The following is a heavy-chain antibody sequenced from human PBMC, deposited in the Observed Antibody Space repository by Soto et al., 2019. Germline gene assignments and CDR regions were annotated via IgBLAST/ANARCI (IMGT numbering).Heavy chain of an antibody. V-gene: IGHV3-33*01. CDR3: ARGGQSSSWYRLEAYFFDY. J-gene: IGHJ4*02. CDR1: GFTFKSYG. Sequence: QVQLVESGGGVVQPGRSLRLSCEASGFTFKSYGMHWVRQAPGKGLEWVAVVWYDGTNKKYADSVKGRFNIYRDNSKNTLYLQKNNLRAEDTGIYYCARGGQSSSWYRLEAYFFDYWGQGSLVTVSS. CDR2: VWYDGTNK. D-gene: IGHD6-13*01.